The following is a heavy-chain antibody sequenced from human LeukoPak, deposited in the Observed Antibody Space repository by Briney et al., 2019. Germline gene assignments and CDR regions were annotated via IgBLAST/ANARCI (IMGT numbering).Heavy chain of an antibody. V-gene: IGHV3-21*01. Sequence: GGSLRLSCAASGFTFSSYSMNWVRQAPGKGLEWVSSISSSSSYIYYADSVKGRFTISRDNAKNSLYLQMNSLRAEDTAVYYCARDGGRGGWVGSYFDYWGQGTLVTVSS. CDR2: ISSSSSYI. CDR3: ARDGGRGGWVGSYFDY. J-gene: IGHJ4*02. D-gene: IGHD3-10*01. CDR1: GFTFSSYS.